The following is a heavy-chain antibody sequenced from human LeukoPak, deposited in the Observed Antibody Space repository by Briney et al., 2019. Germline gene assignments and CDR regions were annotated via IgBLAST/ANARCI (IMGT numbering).Heavy chain of an antibody. CDR2: MREDGGDK. V-gene: IGHV3-7*01. CDR3: ARDTYRFYDY. CDR1: GFTFSSDG. Sequence: TGGSLRLSCAASGFTFSSDGMHWVRQAPGKGLEWVASMREDGGDKYYLDSVKGRFTISRDNAKNSLYLQMNSLRAEDTAVYYCARDTYRFYDYWGQGTLVTVSS. J-gene: IGHJ4*02.